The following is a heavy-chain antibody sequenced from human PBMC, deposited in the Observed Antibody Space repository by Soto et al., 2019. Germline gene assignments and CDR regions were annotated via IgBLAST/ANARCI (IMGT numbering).Heavy chain of an antibody. CDR3: ATVGRANYFDN. CDR2: ISGGGINT. Sequence: PGGSLRLSCAASGFTLSSYALTWVRQAPGKGLEWVSVISGGGINTLYADSVKGRFTISRDNSKNTLYLQMNSLRADDTAVYYCATVGRANYFDNWGQGTLVTVSS. V-gene: IGHV3-23*01. J-gene: IGHJ4*02. CDR1: GFTLSSYA.